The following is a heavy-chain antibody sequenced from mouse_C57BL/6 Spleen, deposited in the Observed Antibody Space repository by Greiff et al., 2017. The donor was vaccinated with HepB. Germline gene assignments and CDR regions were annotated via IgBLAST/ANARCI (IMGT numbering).Heavy chain of an antibody. V-gene: IGHV1-62-2*01. CDR2: FYPGSGSI. CDR1: GYTFTEYT. CDR3: ERNHSRYYAMDY. D-gene: IGHD2-12*01. Sequence: VQLQQSGAELVKPGASVTLSCKASGYTFTEYTIHWVKPRSGQGLEWIGWFYPGSGSIKYNEKFKDKATLTADKSASIVYMELSRLTAEDSAVYFWERNHSRYYAMDYWGQGTSVTVSS. J-gene: IGHJ4*01.